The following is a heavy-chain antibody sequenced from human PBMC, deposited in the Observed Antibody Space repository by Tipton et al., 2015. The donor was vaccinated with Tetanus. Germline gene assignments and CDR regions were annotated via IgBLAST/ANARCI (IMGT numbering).Heavy chain of an antibody. CDR1: GGTFTNHA. Sequence: QLVQSGAEMKKPGSSVKVSCKASGGTFTNHALSWVRQAPGQGLEWMGWDSGHSGNTVSARKVQSRVTMTTDTSTNTAYLELRSLRSDDTAVYFCARLVKQWLVPEDYWGQGTLVIVS. CDR2: DSGHSGNT. V-gene: IGHV1-18*01. D-gene: IGHD5-12*01. J-gene: IGHJ4*02. CDR3: ARLVKQWLVPEDY.